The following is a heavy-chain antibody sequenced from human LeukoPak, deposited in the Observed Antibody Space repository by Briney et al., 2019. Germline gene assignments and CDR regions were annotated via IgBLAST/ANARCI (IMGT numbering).Heavy chain of an antibody. CDR2: IKSKTDGGTT. CDR1: GFTFSNAW. Sequence: PGGSLRLSCAASGFTFSNAWMSWVRQAPGKGLEWVGRIKSKTDGGTTDYAAPVKGRFTISRDDSKDTLYLQMNSLKTEDTAVYYCTPETAGYGDYTFDYWGQGTLVTVSS. J-gene: IGHJ4*02. CDR3: TPETAGYGDYTFDY. D-gene: IGHD4-17*01. V-gene: IGHV3-15*01.